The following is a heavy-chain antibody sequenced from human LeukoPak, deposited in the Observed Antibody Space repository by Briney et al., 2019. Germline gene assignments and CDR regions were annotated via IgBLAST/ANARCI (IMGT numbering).Heavy chain of an antibody. V-gene: IGHV1-2*02. CDR3: AREEYSSGWYRGGWFDP. CDR2: INPNSGGT. J-gene: IGHJ5*02. D-gene: IGHD6-19*01. Sequence: GASAKVSCKASGYTFTGYYMHWVRQAPGQGLEWMGWINPNSGGTNYAQKFQGRVTMTRDTYMKTGYMELSSLRYDDTAVYYCAREEYSSGWYRGGWFDPWGQGTQVTVSS. CDR1: GYTFTGYY.